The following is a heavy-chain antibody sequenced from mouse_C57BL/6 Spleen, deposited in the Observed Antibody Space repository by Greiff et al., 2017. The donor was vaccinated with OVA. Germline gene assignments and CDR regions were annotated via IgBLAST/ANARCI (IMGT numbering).Heavy chain of an antibody. D-gene: IGHD1-1*01. J-gene: IGHJ4*01. CDR2: IDPSDSET. Sequence: QVQLKQPGAELVRPGSSVKLSCKASGYTFTSYWMHWVKQRPIQGLEWIGNIDPSDSETHYNQKFKDKATLTVDKSSSTAYMQLSSLTSEDSAVYYCARRGTTVPMDYWGQGTSVTVSS. V-gene: IGHV1-52*01. CDR1: GYTFTSYW. CDR3: ARRGTTVPMDY.